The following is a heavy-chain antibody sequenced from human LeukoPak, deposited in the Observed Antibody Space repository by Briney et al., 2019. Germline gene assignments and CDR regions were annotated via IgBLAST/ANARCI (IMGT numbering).Heavy chain of an antibody. D-gene: IGHD3-22*01. CDR1: GFSFSYYG. Sequence: GGSLRLSCAASGFSFSYYGMHWVRKAPGKGLEWVSVIYSGGSTYYADSVKGRFTISRDNSKNTLYLQMNSLRAEDTAVYYCARDYHYYDSSGYYDYYYGMDVWGQGTTVTVSS. V-gene: IGHV3-66*01. J-gene: IGHJ6*02. CDR2: IYSGGST. CDR3: ARDYHYYDSSGYYDYYYGMDV.